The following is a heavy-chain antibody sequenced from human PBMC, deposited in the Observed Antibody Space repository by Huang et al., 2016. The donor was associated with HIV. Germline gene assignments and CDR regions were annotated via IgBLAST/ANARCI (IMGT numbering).Heavy chain of an antibody. CDR1: GYTFTRYA. CDR2: INTNTGNP. Sequence: QVQLVQSGSELRKPGASVKVSCQDSGYTFTRYAMNWVRQAPGQGLEWMGWINTNTGNPTYAQAFTVRFVLSLDTSVSTAYLQISSLEAEDTAVYYCARDYYDSRGYDIHAVVDYWGQGTLVTVSS. V-gene: IGHV7-4-1*02. J-gene: IGHJ4*02. D-gene: IGHD3-22*01. CDR3: ARDYYDSRGYDIHAVVDY.